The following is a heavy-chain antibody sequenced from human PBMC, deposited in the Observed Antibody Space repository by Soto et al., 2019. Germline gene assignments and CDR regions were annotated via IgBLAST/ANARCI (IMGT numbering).Heavy chain of an antibody. CDR1: GFIFSNAW. J-gene: IGHJ4*01. CDR3: TTDSYMTNIIVRFDY. CDR2: VKSKTDGGTT. D-gene: IGHD4-17*01. V-gene: IGHV3-15*07. Sequence: GGSLRLSCAASGFIFSNAWINWVRQAPGKGLEWVGRVKSKTDGGTTGFAAPVKGRFAISRDDSKNMVYLGMNSLKTEDTAIYYCTTDSYMTNIIVRFDYWAMEPWSPSPQ.